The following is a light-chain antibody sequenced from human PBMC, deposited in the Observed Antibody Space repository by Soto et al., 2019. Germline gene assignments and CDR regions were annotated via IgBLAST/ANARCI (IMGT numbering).Light chain of an antibody. Sequence: IQMTQSPSSLSASVGDRVTITCRASQGIRSELGWYQQKPGKAPNLLIYTASTLQSGVPSRFSGSGSGTDFTLTISSLQPEDVATYYCQKYNSAPTWTFGQGTKVEIK. J-gene: IGKJ1*01. V-gene: IGKV1-27*01. CDR2: TAS. CDR1: QGIRSE. CDR3: QKYNSAPTWT.